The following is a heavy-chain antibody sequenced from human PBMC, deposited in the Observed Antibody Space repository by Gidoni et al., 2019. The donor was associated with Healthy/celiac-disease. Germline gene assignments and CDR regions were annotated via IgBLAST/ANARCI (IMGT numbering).Heavy chain of an antibody. D-gene: IGHD6-6*01. J-gene: IGHJ6*02. Sequence: EVQLVETGGGLIQPGGSLSLSCAASGFTVSSNYMSWVRQAPGKGLEWVSVIYSGGSTYYADSVKGRFTISRDNSKNTLYLQMNSLRAEDTAVYYCARDRQEGRDYYYGMDVWGQGTTVTVSS. CDR1: GFTVSSNY. V-gene: IGHV3-53*02. CDR2: IYSGGST. CDR3: ARDRQEGRDYYYGMDV.